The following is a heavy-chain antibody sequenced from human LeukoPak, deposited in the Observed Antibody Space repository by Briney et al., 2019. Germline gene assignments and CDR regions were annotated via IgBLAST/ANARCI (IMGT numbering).Heavy chain of an antibody. CDR1: GGSVSSGSYY. V-gene: IGHV4-61*01. J-gene: IGHJ4*02. D-gene: IGHD6-13*01. CDR2: IYYSGST. Sequence: PSETLSLTCTVSGGSVSSGSYYWSWIQQPPGKGLEWIGYIYYSGSTNYNPSLKSRVTISVDTSKNQFSLKLTSVTAADTAVYYCARESSSSYDYWGQGTLVTVSS. CDR3: ARESSSSYDY.